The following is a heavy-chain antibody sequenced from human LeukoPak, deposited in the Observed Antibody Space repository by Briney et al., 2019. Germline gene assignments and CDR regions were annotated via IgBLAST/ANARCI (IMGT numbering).Heavy chain of an antibody. Sequence: ASVKVSCKVSGYTLTELSMHWVRQAPGKGLEWMGGFDPEDGETIYAQKFQGRVTITRDTSASTAYMELSSLRSEDTAVYYCARDLGRGSSYWGQGTLVTVSS. CDR3: ARDLGRGSSY. CDR1: GYTLTELS. J-gene: IGHJ4*02. V-gene: IGHV1-24*01. D-gene: IGHD3-16*01. CDR2: FDPEDGET.